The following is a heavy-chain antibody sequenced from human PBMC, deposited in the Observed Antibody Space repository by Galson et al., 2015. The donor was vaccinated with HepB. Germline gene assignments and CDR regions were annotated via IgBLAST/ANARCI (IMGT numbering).Heavy chain of an antibody. CDR3: ARVGRVELYYLGPGAQGAGEFDP. CDR2: INPNSGGT. D-gene: IGHD3-10*01. V-gene: IGHV1-2*04. J-gene: IGHJ5*02. Sequence: SVKVSCKASGYTFTGYYMHWVRQAPGQGLEWMGWINPNSGGTKYAQKFQGWVTMTRDTSISTAYMELSRLRSDDTAVYYCARVGRVELYYLGPGAQGAGEFDPWGQGTLVTVSS. CDR1: GYTFTGYY.